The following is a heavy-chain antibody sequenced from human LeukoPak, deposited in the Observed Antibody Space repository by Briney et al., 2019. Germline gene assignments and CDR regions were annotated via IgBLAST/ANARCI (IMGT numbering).Heavy chain of an antibody. Sequence: GASVKVSCTTSGYTFTGYYIHWVRQAPGQGLEWMGRINPNSGGTNYAQKFQGRVTMTRDTSITTVYMELSRLRSDDTAVYYCARGGPTYGSKYNWFDPWGQGTLVTVSS. CDR1: GYTFTGYY. CDR2: INPNSGGT. V-gene: IGHV1-2*06. J-gene: IGHJ5*02. CDR3: ARGGPTYGSKYNWFDP. D-gene: IGHD4/OR15-4a*01.